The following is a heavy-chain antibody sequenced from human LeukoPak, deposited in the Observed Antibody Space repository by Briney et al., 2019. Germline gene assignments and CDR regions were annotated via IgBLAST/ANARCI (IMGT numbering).Heavy chain of an antibody. Sequence: ASVKVSCKASGYTFTSYGISWVQQAPGQGLEWMGWISAYNGNTNYAQKLQGRVTMTTDTSTSTAYMELRSLRSDDTAVYYCARDGSILYSSGWYDYWGQGTLVTVSS. CDR3: ARDGSILYSSGWYDY. D-gene: IGHD6-19*01. CDR2: ISAYNGNT. CDR1: GYTFTSYG. V-gene: IGHV1-18*01. J-gene: IGHJ4*02.